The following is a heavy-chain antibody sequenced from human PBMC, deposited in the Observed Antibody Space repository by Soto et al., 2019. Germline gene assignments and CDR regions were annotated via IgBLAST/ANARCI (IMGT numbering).Heavy chain of an antibody. CDR1: GFTFSSYA. CDR3: ARDGGVGPSSWYYYYYGMDV. D-gene: IGHD6-13*01. V-gene: IGHV3-30-3*01. J-gene: IGHJ6*02. CDR2: ISYDGSNK. Sequence: RRLSCAASGFTFSSYAMHWVRQAPGKGLEWVAVISYDGSNKYYADSVKGRFTISRDNSKNTLYLQMNSLRAEDTAVYYCARDGGVGPSSWYYYYYGMDVWGQGTTVTVSS.